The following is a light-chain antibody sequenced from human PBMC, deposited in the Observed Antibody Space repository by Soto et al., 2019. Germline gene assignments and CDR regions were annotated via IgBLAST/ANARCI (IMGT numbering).Light chain of an antibody. CDR1: SSNIGAGYD. CDR3: LSYDSSLSGWV. V-gene: IGLV1-40*01. J-gene: IGLJ3*02. CDR2: DNS. Sequence: QSVLTQPPSVSGAPGQRVTISCTGSSSNIGAGYDVHWYQQFPGTAPKLLIYDNSNRPSGVPDRFSGSKSGTSASLAITGLQAEDEADYYCLSYDSSLSGWVFGGGTKLTVL.